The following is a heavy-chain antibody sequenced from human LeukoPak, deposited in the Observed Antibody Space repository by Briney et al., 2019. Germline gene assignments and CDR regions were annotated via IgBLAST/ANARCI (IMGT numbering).Heavy chain of an antibody. J-gene: IGHJ4*02. CDR3: ARGWGRAEFDY. V-gene: IGHV4-30-2*01. CDR2: IYHSGST. Sequence: SETLSLTCAVSGGSTSSGGYSWSWIRQPPGKGLEWIGYIYHSGSTYYNPSLKSRVTISVDRSKNQFSLKLSSVTAADTAVYYCARGWGRAEFDYWGQGTLVTVSS. D-gene: IGHD3-16*01. CDR1: GGSTSSGGYS.